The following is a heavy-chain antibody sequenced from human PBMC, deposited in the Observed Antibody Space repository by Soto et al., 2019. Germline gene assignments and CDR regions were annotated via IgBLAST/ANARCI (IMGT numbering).Heavy chain of an antibody. V-gene: IGHV4-4*02. J-gene: IGHJ4*02. D-gene: IGHD3-22*01. CDR2: IYHTGST. CDR1: CGSIINTNW. Sequence: SETLSLSCGVACGSIINTNWWTLVRQTPGKGLEWIGEIYHTGSTKYNPSLKNRVTISLDKSNNQFSLNLKSVTAADTAVYYCAKDTYYHDSGGFYVFDYWGKGTPVTV. CDR3: AKDTYYHDSGGFYVFDY.